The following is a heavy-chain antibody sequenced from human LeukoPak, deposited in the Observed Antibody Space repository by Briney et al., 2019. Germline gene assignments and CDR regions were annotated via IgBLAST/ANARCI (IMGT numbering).Heavy chain of an antibody. CDR1: GFTFSSYA. D-gene: IGHD5-24*01. CDR3: ARGATALEADAFDI. CDR2: ISYDGSNK. V-gene: IGHV3-30-3*01. Sequence: GGPLRLSCAASGFTFSSYAMHWVRQAPGKGLEWVAVISYDGSNKYYADSVKGRFTISRDNSKNTLYLQMNSLRAEDTAVYYCARGATALEADAFDIWGQGTMVTVSS. J-gene: IGHJ3*02.